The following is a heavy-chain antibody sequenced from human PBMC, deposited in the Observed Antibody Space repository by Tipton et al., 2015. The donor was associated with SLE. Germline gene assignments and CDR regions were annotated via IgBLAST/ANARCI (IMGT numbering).Heavy chain of an antibody. V-gene: IGHV3-30*02. CDR3: AKDYYGMDV. CDR2: IQSDGSNK. J-gene: IGHJ6*02. CDR1: RFTFSSYG. Sequence: GSLRLSCAASRFTFSSYGMHWVRQAPGKGLEWVAFIQSDGSNKYCTDSVKGRFTISRDNPNNTLYLQMNSLRAEDTAVYYCAKDYYGMDVWGQGTTVTVSS.